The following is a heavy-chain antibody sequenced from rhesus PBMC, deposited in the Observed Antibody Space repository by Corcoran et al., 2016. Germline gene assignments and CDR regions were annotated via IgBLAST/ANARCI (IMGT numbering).Heavy chain of an antibody. Sequence: QVQLQESGPGVVKPSETLSLTCAVSGYSISSGYDWSWIRQPPGKGLEWIGYNYGSSGSTNYNPSFKNRVTISKDTSKNQFSLKLSSVTAADTAVYYCARDRATVDFDYWGQGVLVTVSS. CDR3: ARDRATVDFDY. D-gene: IGHD5-36*01. CDR2: NYGSSGST. J-gene: IGHJ4*01. CDR1: GYSISSGYD. V-gene: IGHV4-76*01.